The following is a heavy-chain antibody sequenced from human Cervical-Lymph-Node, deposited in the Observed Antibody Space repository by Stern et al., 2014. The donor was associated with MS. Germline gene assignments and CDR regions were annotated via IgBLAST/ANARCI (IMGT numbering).Heavy chain of an antibody. J-gene: IGHJ4*02. CDR1: GYTFTKFG. CDR2: ISDFNGNT. CDR3: ARGMTTISMVNY. D-gene: IGHD4-17*01. V-gene: IGHV1-18*01. Sequence: DQLVESGAEGKTPGASGKISCTASGYTFTKFGISWGRQAPGPALEWRGWISDFNGNTDYEQKFQDRITLTTDTSTSTAYMELRSLRSDDTAVYYCARGMTTISMVNYWGQGTLVTVSS.